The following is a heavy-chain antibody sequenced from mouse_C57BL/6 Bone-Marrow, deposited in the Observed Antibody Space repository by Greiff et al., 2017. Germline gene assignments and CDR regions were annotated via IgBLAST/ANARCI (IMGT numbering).Heavy chain of an antibody. J-gene: IGHJ3*01. CDR3: ARSFYYYGSSPWFAY. CDR2: IDPSDSYT. Sequence: QVQLQQPGAELVMPGASVKLSCKASGYTFTSYWMHWVKQRPGQGLEWIGEIDPSDSYTNYNQKFKGKSTLTVDKSSSTAYMQLSSLTSEDSAVYYCARSFYYYGSSPWFAYWGQGTRVTVSA. V-gene: IGHV1-69*01. CDR1: GYTFTSYW. D-gene: IGHD1-1*01.